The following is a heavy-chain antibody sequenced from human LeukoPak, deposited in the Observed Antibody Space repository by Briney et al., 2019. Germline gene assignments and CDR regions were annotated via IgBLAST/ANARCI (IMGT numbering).Heavy chain of an antibody. CDR3: AKGDSSGYYYTPIEC. CDR2: ISGSGGST. CDR1: GFTFSSYA. V-gene: IGHV3-23*01. D-gene: IGHD3-22*01. J-gene: IGHJ4*02. Sequence: GGSLRLSCAASGFTFSSYAMSWVRQAPGKGLEWVSAISGSGGSTYYADSVKGRFTISRDNSKNTLYLQMNSLRAEDTAVYYCAKGDSSGYYYTPIECWGQGTLVTVSS.